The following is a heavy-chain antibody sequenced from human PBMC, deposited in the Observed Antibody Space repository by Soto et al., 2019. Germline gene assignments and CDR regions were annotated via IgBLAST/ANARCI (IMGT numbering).Heavy chain of an antibody. J-gene: IGHJ5*02. CDR2: IFYSGST. CDR1: GGSMTSYY. V-gene: IGHV4-59*01. D-gene: IGHD2-15*01. Sequence: SETLSLTCTVSGGSMTSYYWSWIRQPPGEGLEWIGYIFYSGSTYYNPSLKSRVTLSVDTSRNQFSLKLTSVTAADTAIYYCARQVAVGTNWFDPWGQGTLVTVSS. CDR3: ARQVAVGTNWFDP.